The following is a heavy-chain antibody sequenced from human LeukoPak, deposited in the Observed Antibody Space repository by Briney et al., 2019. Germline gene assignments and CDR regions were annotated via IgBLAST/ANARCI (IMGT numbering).Heavy chain of an antibody. D-gene: IGHD6-19*01. J-gene: IGHJ6*02. Sequence: GGSLRLSCAASGFTFSSYAMSWVRQAPGEGLEWVSAISGSGGSTYYADSVKGRFTISRDNSKNTLYLQMNSLRAEDTAVYYCAKPVAAYYYYYGMDVWGQGTTVTVSS. CDR3: AKPVAAYYYYYGMDV. CDR2: ISGSGGST. V-gene: IGHV3-23*01. CDR1: GFTFSSYA.